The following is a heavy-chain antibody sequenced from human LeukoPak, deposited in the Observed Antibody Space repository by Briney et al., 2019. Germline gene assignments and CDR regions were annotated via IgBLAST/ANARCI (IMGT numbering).Heavy chain of an antibody. Sequence: GGSLRLSCAASGFTFDDNAMHWVRQAPGRGLEWVSGISWNSGSIGYADSVKGRFTISRDNAKNSLYLQMNSLRAEDTALYYCAKEIAVAADYATDYYYGMDVWGQGTTVTVSS. V-gene: IGHV3-9*01. J-gene: IGHJ6*02. D-gene: IGHD6-19*01. CDR3: AKEIAVAADYATDYYYGMDV. CDR1: GFTFDDNA. CDR2: ISWNSGSI.